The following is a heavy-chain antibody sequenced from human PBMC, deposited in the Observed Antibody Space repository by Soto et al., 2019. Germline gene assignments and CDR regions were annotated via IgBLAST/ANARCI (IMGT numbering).Heavy chain of an antibody. Sequence: GGSLRLSCAASGFTFSSYWMSWVRQAPGKGLEWVANIKQDGSEKYYVDSVKGRFTISRDNAKNSLYLQMNSLRAEDTAVYYCARDMDEPGLQPGIAAAVAPDYWGQGTLVTVSS. D-gene: IGHD6-13*01. CDR2: IKQDGSEK. CDR3: ARDMDEPGLQPGIAAAVAPDY. CDR1: GFTFSSYW. J-gene: IGHJ4*02. V-gene: IGHV3-7*03.